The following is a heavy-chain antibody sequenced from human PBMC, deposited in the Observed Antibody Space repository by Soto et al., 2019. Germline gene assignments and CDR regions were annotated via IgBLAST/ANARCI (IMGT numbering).Heavy chain of an antibody. V-gene: IGHV4-31*03. J-gene: IGHJ4*02. CDR1: GGSISSGANF. Sequence: SETLSLTCTVSGGSISSGANFWTWIRQRPGKGLEWVGCIYYTGNTYQNPSLKSRVDISVDTSKNQFSLKLSPVSAADTAMYYCATYGSGSYYVSWGQGTLVTVSS. CDR2: IYYTGNT. D-gene: IGHD3-10*01. CDR3: ATYGSGSYYVS.